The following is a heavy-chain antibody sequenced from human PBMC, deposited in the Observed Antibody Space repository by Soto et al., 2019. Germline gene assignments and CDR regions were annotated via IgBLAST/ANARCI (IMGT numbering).Heavy chain of an antibody. CDR3: ARRVRYDSSGYYPLDYFDY. CDR1: GGSISSSSYY. CDR2: IYYSGST. J-gene: IGHJ4*02. Sequence: QLQLQESGPGLVKPSETLSLTCTVSGGSISSSSYYWGWIRQPPGKGLEWIGSIYYSGSTYYNPSLKSRVTISVDTSKNQFSLKLSYVTAADTAVYYCARRVRYDSSGYYPLDYFDYWGQGTLVTVSS. V-gene: IGHV4-39*01. D-gene: IGHD3-22*01.